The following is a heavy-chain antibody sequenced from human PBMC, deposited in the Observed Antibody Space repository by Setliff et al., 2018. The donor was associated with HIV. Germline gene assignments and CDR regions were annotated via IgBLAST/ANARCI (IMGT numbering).Heavy chain of an antibody. CDR3: ARLGRVAAAGSSSYMDV. V-gene: IGHV4-39*01. D-gene: IGHD6-13*01. CDR1: GGSISSSSYY. J-gene: IGHJ6*03. Sequence: PSETLSLTCTVPGGSISSSSYYWGWIRQPPGKGLEWIGSIYYSGSTYYNPSLKSRVTISVDTSKNQFSLKLSSVTAADTAVYYCARLGRVAAAGSSSYMDVWGKGTTVTVSS. CDR2: IYYSGST.